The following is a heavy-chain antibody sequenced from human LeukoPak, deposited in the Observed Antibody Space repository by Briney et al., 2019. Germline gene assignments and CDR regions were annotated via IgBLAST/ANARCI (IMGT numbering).Heavy chain of an antibody. D-gene: IGHD6-13*01. Sequence: GESLKISCKGSGYSFTSYWIGWVRRMPGKGLEWMGIIYPGDSDTGYSPSFQGRVTISTDKSISTAYLQWSSLKAADTAMYYCARGTEYSSSWYDYWGQGTLVTVSS. V-gene: IGHV5-51*01. CDR2: IYPGDSDT. CDR3: ARGTEYSSSWYDY. CDR1: GYSFTSYW. J-gene: IGHJ4*02.